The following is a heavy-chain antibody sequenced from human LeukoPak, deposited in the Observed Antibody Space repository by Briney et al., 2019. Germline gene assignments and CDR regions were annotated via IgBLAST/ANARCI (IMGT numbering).Heavy chain of an antibody. D-gene: IGHD3-3*01. J-gene: IGHJ4*02. CDR3: ARENRITIFGVVTSGAFDY. CDR1: GFTFSSYA. Sequence: PGRSLRLSCAASGFTFSSYAVHWVRQAPGKGLEWVAVISYDGSNKYYADSVKGRFTISRDNSKNTLYLQMNSLRAEDTAVYYCARENRITIFGVVTSGAFDYWGQGTLVTVSS. CDR2: ISYDGSNK. V-gene: IGHV3-30*04.